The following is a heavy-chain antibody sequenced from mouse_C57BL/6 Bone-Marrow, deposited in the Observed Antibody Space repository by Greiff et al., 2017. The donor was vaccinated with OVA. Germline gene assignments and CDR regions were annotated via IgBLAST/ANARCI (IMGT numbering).Heavy chain of an antibody. CDR2: IDPADSYT. CDR3: ARIYDYDFDY. D-gene: IGHD2-4*01. CDR1: GYTFTSYW. J-gene: IGHJ2*01. V-gene: IGHV1-69*01. Sequence: QVQLQQSGAELVMPGASVKLSCKASGYTFTSYWMPWVKQRPGQGLEWIGEIDPADSYTNYNQKFKGKSTFTVDKSSSTASMQRSSLTSEDSAVYYFARIYDYDFDYWRRGTTLTVSS.